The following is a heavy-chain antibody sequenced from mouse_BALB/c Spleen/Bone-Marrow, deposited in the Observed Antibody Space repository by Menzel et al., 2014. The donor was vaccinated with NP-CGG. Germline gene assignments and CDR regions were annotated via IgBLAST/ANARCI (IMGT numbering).Heavy chain of an antibody. J-gene: IGHJ3*01. CDR2: ISPSTGRT. CDR3: ARYAGEFVY. CDR1: GYTFTSYW. V-gene: IGHV1S81*02. D-gene: IGHD6-5*01. Sequence: QVQLKESGAELVKPGASVKLSCKASGYTFTSYWMHWVRQRPGQGLEWIGEISPSTGRTNYNEKFKSEATVTVDKSSTTAYMQLSSLTSEDSAVYYCARYAGEFVYWGQGTLVTVSA.